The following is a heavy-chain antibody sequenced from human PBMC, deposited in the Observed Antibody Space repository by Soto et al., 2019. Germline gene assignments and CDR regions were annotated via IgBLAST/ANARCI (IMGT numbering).Heavy chain of an antibody. V-gene: IGHV3-48*02. Sequence: EVQLVESRGGLVQPGGSLRLSCAASGFTFSSYSMNWVRQAPGKGLEWVSYISSSSSTIYYADSVKGRFSISRDNAKNSLYLQMNSLRDEDTAVYYCARETNTVTLVNWFDPWGQGTLVTVSS. CDR2: ISSSSSTI. CDR3: ARETNTVTLVNWFDP. J-gene: IGHJ5*02. CDR1: GFTFSSYS. D-gene: IGHD4-17*01.